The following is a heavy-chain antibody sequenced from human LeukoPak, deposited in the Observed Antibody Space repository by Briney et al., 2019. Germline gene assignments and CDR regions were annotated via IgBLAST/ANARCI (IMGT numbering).Heavy chain of an antibody. V-gene: IGHV3-7*01. D-gene: IGHD5-18*01. Sequence: PGGSLRLSCAASGFTFSSYWMSWVRQAPGKGLEWVANIKQDGSEKYYVDSVKGRFTISRDNAKNSLYLQMNSLRAEDTAVYYCARYAGGYLQYYYYYYYMDVWGKGTMVTVSS. CDR2: IKQDGSEK. J-gene: IGHJ6*03. CDR1: GFTFSSYW. CDR3: ARYAGGYLQYYYYYYYMDV.